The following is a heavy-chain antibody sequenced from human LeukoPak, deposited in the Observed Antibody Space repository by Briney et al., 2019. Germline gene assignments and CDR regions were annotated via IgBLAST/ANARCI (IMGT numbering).Heavy chain of an antibody. CDR3: ARTLRYFDWFDY. V-gene: IGHV1-2*04. Sequence: GASVKVSCKASGYTFTGYYMHWVRQAPGQGLEWMGWINPNSGGTNYAQKFQGWVAMTRDTSISTAYMELSRLRSDDTAVYYCARTLRYFDWFDYWGQGTLVTVSS. J-gene: IGHJ4*02. CDR2: INPNSGGT. D-gene: IGHD3-9*01. CDR1: GYTFTGYY.